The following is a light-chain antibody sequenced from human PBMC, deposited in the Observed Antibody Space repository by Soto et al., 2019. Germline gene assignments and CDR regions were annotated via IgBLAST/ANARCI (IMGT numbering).Light chain of an antibody. J-gene: IGLJ2*01. CDR2: DVN. CDR3: SSYTSSTTVL. V-gene: IGLV2-14*01. Sequence: QSVLTQPASVSGSPGQSITISCTGTSSDVGVYNFVSWYQQHPGKAPKLMIYDVNNRPSGISNRFSGSKSGNTASLIISGLQAEDEADYFCSSYTSSTTVLFGGGTKLTVL. CDR1: SSDVGVYNF.